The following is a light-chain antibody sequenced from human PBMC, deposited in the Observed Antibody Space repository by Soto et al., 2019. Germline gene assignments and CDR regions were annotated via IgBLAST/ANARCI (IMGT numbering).Light chain of an antibody. V-gene: IGKV3-20*01. CDR1: QSVSSSY. Sequence: EIVLTQSPGTLSLSPGERATLSCRASQSVSSSYLAWYQQKPGQAPRLLIYGASSGATGIPDRFSGSGSGTDFTLTISRLEPEDFAVYYCQQYGSSPLALTFGGGTKVDIK. CDR3: QQYGSSPLALT. CDR2: GAS. J-gene: IGKJ4*01.